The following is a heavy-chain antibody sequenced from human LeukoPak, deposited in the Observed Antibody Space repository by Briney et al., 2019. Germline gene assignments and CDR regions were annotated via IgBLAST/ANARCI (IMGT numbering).Heavy chain of an antibody. CDR1: GYTFTNYY. V-gene: IGHV1-46*01. Sequence: ASVKVSCKASGYTFTNYYMHWVRQAPGQGLEWMGIINPRGGSTSYAQKFQGRVTMTTDTSTSTAYMELRSLRSDDTAVYYCARDGWELGLRYYFDYWGQGTLVTVSS. CDR2: INPRGGST. J-gene: IGHJ4*02. D-gene: IGHD1-26*01. CDR3: ARDGWELGLRYYFDY.